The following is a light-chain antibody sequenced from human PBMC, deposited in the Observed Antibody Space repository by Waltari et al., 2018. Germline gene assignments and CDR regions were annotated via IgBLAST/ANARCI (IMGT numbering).Light chain of an antibody. CDR3: NSYTGSNTWV. CDR2: EVI. J-gene: IGLJ3*02. CDR1: SSDVGGYNF. Sequence: QSALTQPASVSGSPGQSITISCTGTSSDVGGYNFVSWYPPHPGTAPKLMIYEVINRPSGISNRFSGSKSGNTASLTIAGLLAEDEADYYCNSYTGSNTWVFGGGTKLTVL. V-gene: IGLV2-14*01.